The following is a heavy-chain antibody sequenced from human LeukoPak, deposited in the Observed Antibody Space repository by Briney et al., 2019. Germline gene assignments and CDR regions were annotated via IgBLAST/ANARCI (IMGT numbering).Heavy chain of an antibody. Sequence: ASVKVSCKASGYTFTSYAMHWVRQAPGQRLEWMGWINAGNGNTKYSQKFQGRVTITRDTSASTAYMELSSLRSEDTAVYYCARSTMVRGVITFYYGMDVWGQGTTVTVSS. CDR2: INAGNGNT. J-gene: IGHJ6*02. V-gene: IGHV1-3*01. CDR1: GYTFTSYA. CDR3: ARSTMVRGVITFYYGMDV. D-gene: IGHD3-10*01.